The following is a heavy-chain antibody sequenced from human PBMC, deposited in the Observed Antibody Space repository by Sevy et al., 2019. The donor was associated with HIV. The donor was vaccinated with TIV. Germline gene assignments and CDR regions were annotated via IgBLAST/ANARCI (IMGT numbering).Heavy chain of an antibody. V-gene: IGHV3-21*01. CDR2: ISGLSNYI. D-gene: IGHD2-2*01. CDR1: GFTFSSYS. Sequence: GGSLTLSCAASGFTFSSYSMNWVRHAPGKGLEWVSSISGLSNYIYYADSVKGRFTISRDNAKNSLYLQMNSLRPEDTAVYYCARDRCTITSCHEGNWFDPWGQGTLVTVSS. J-gene: IGHJ5*02. CDR3: ARDRCTITSCHEGNWFDP.